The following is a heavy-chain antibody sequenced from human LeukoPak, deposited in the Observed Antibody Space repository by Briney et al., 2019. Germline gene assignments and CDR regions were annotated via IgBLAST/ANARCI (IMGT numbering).Heavy chain of an antibody. D-gene: IGHD3-10*01. J-gene: IGHJ4*02. CDR1: GYTFTDVY. CDR3: ARGRSGGYFDY. V-gene: IGHV1-2*02. CDR2: INPNTGGT. Sequence: ASVKVSCKASGYTFTDVYLYWVRQAPGQGLEWMGWINPNTGGTNYLQRFQGRVTMTRDTSISTAYMDLNSLRSDDTAVYYCARGRSGGYFDYWGQGALVTVSS.